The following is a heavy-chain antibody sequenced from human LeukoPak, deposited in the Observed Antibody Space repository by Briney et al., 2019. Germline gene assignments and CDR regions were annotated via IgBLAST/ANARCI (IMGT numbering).Heavy chain of an antibody. CDR1: GDSISSKNW. D-gene: IGHD6-13*01. J-gene: IGHJ4*02. CDR3: ARDREYSKSWSFGY. V-gene: IGHV4-4*02. Sequence: PSETLSLTCAVSGDSISSKNWWNWVRQPPGKGLEWIGEIYHGGNTNYNPSPKSRVTISVDKSKNQFSLILSSVTAADTAVYYCARDREYSKSWSFGYWGQGTLVTVSS. CDR2: IYHGGNT.